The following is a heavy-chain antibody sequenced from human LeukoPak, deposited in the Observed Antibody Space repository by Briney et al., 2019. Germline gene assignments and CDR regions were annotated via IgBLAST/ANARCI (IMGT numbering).Heavy chain of an antibody. V-gene: IGHV3-30*02. CDR1: GFTFSSYG. J-gene: IGHJ4*02. D-gene: IGHD3-10*01. CDR3: AGGYYYGSGSYHDY. CDR2: IRYDGSNK. Sequence: GGSLSLSCAASGFTFSSYGMHWVRQAPGKGLEWVAFIRYDGSNKYYADSVKGRFTISRDNSKNTLYLQMNSLRPEDTAVYYCAGGYYYGSGSYHDYWGQGTLVTVSS.